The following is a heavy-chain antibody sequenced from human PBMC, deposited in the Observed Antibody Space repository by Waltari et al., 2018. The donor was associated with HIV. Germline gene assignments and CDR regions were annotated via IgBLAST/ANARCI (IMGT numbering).Heavy chain of an antibody. CDR3: ARDWVSIVGATSAFGY. J-gene: IGHJ4*02. V-gene: IGHV3-74*01. CDR1: GFPFSSYG. D-gene: IGHD1-26*01. Sequence: EVQLVESGGGLVQPGGSLRLSCAASGFPFSSYGMHWVRQAPGKGLVWVSRINSDGSSTSYADSVKGRFTISRDNAKNTLYLQMNSLRAEDTAVYYCARDWVSIVGATSAFGYWGQGTLVTVSS. CDR2: INSDGSST.